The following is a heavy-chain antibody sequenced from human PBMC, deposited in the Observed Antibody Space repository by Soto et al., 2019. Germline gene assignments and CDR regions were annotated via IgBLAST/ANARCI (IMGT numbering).Heavy chain of an antibody. V-gene: IGHV2-5*02. CDR2: IYWDDDK. D-gene: IGHD6-19*01. CDR1: GFSLSSTSMA. CDR3: AHIVVAGLGYYFDY. J-gene: IGHJ4*02. Sequence: QITLKESGPTLVKPTQTLTLTCTFSGFSLSSTSMAVGWNRQPPGKALEWLALIYWDDDKRYSPFLKSRLTITKDTSKNQVVLTMSNMDPVDTARYYCAHIVVAGLGYYFDYWGQGTLVTVSS.